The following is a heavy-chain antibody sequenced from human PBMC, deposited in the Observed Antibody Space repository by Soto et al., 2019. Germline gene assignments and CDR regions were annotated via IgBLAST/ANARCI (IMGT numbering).Heavy chain of an antibody. CDR3: AREPRYTYSFGRHYYYGMDV. J-gene: IGHJ6*02. CDR2: IKQDGSEI. V-gene: IGHV3-7*01. CDR1: GFTFSNYW. D-gene: IGHD5-18*01. Sequence: QPVGSLRLSCAASGFTFSNYWMSWVRQAPGKGLEWVANIKQDGSEIYYVDSVMGRFTISRDNAKNSLYLQMNSLRAEDTAGYYCAREPRYTYSFGRHYYYGMDVWGQGTTVTVSS.